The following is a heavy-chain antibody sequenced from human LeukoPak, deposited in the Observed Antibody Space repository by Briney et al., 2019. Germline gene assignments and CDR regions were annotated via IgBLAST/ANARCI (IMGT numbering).Heavy chain of an antibody. J-gene: IGHJ3*02. V-gene: IGHV3-72*01. D-gene: IGHD6-25*01. CDR2: SRNKANSYST. CDR1: GFIFSDHY. Sequence: GGSLRLSCAASGFIFSDHYMDWVRQAPGKGLEWVARSRNKANSYSTVYAASVQGRFTISRDESTNSLYLQMNSLISEDTAVYFCPRGFHSFDIWRQATIVTVSS. CDR3: PRGFHSFDI.